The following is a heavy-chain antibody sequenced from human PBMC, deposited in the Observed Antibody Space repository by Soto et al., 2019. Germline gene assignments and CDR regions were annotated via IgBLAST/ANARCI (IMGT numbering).Heavy chain of an antibody. V-gene: IGHV3-15*01. D-gene: IGHD5-12*01. CDR3: TTAHPRGPDY. CDR2: IRSIADGGTI. Sequence: GGSLRLSCASSGLSFINAWMNWVRQAPGKGLEWVGQIRSIADGGTIFYPAPVKDRFIISRDDSRNTLYLQMNSLKTEDTAVYYCTTAHPRGPDYWGQGTLVTVSS. J-gene: IGHJ4*02. CDR1: GLSFINAW.